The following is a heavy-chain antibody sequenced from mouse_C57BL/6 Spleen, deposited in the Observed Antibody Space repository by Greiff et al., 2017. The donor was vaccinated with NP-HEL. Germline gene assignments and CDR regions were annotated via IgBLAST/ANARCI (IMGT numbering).Heavy chain of an antibody. V-gene: IGHV5-17*01. J-gene: IGHJ4*01. Sequence: EVTLVESGGGLVKPGGFLKLSSAASGFTFSDYGMHWVRQAPEKGLEWVAYISSGSSTIYYADTVKGRFTISGDNAKNTLFLQMTSLGSEDTAMYCCARKGRPYYYAMDYWGQGTSVTVS. CDR1: GFTFSDYG. CDR3: ARKGRPYYYAMDY. CDR2: ISSGSSTI.